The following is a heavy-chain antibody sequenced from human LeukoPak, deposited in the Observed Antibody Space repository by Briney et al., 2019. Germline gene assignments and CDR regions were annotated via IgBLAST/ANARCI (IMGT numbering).Heavy chain of an antibody. CDR2: IYSGST. CDR1: GGSISSSSYY. CDR3: ARGRYSYLY. D-gene: IGHD5-18*01. V-gene: IGHV4-39*07. J-gene: IGHJ4*02. Sequence: SETLSLTCTVSGGSISSSSYYWGWIRQPPGKGLEWIGSIYSGSTNYNPSLKSRVTISVDTSKNQFSLKLSSVTAADTAVYYCARGRYSYLYWGQGTLVTVSS.